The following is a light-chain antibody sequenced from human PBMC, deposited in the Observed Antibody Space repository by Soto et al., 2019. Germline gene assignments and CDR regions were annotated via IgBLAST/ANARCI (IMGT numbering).Light chain of an antibody. CDR3: QQYNIWPPLT. V-gene: IGKV3-15*01. J-gene: IGKJ4*01. CDR1: QSLSSN. CDR2: AAS. Sequence: EIVMTQSPATLSVSPGERATLSCRASQSLSSNLAWYQQKPGQAPRLLIYAASTRATGIPARFSGSGSGTEFALTISSLQAEDFAVFYCQQYNIWPPLTFCGGTQVEIK.